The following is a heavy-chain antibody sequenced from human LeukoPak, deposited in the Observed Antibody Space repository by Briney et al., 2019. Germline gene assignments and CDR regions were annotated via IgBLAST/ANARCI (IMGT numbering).Heavy chain of an antibody. Sequence: GGSLRLSCVASGFTFSDYYMSWIRQAPGKGLEWVSYISSSSDYTNYADSVRGRFTISRDNAKNSLYLQMNSLRAEDTAVYFCTVDTDYFEGLGFPRPALNDYWGQGTLVTVSS. J-gene: IGHJ4*02. CDR1: GFTFSDYY. CDR3: TVDTDYFEGLGFPRPALNDY. D-gene: IGHD3-22*01. V-gene: IGHV3-11*06. CDR2: ISSSSDYT.